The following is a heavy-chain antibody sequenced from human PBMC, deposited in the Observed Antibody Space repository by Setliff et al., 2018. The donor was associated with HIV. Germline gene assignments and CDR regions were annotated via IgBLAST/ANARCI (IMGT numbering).Heavy chain of an antibody. Sequence: GASVKVSCKVSGHTLTELSMHWVRQAPGKGLEWMGGFDPEKSEKIYAQKLQGRVTITADEWTSTAYMELSSLRSEDTAVYYCARDPSIAVAGAAVWGQGTTVTVSS. V-gene: IGHV1-24*01. J-gene: IGHJ6*02. CDR1: GHTLTELS. CDR3: ARDPSIAVAGAAV. CDR2: FDPEKSEK. D-gene: IGHD6-19*01.